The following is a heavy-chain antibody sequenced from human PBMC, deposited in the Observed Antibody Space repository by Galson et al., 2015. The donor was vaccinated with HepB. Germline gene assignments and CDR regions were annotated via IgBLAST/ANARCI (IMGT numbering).Heavy chain of an antibody. V-gene: IGHV4-59*01. J-gene: IGHJ6*02. D-gene: IGHD2-2*01. CDR2: IYYSGNT. Sequence: SETLSLTCTVSGGSLSGSYWSWTRQPPGKGLEWIGYIYYSGNTNYNPSLKSRVTMSLDISKNQFSLKLSSVTAADTAVYYCARSGTSTSWLYYYYGMDVWGQGTTVTVSS. CDR3: ARSGTSTSWLYYYYGMDV. CDR1: GGSLSGSY.